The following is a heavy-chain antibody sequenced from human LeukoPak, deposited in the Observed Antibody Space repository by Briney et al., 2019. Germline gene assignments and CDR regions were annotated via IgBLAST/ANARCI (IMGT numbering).Heavy chain of an antibody. D-gene: IGHD4-17*01. V-gene: IGHV3-30-3*01. J-gene: IGHJ4*02. Sequence: GGSLRLSCAASGFTFSSYAMHWVRQAPGKGLEWVAVISYDGSNKYYADSVKGRFTISRDNSRNTLYLQMNGLRAEDTAVYYCARGPHGEHDWWGQGTLVTVSS. CDR3: ARGPHGEHDW. CDR2: ISYDGSNK. CDR1: GFTFSSYA.